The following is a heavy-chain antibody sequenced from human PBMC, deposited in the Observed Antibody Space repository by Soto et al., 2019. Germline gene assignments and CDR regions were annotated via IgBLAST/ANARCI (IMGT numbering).Heavy chain of an antibody. CDR3: ARTHPEYSSGSGGFDY. V-gene: IGHV3-21*01. CDR2: ISSSSSYI. Sequence: EVQLVESGGGLVKPGGSLRLSCAASGFTFSSYSMNWVRQAPGKGLEWVSSISSSSSYIYYADSVKGRFTISRDNAKNSLYLQTNSLRAEDTAVYYCARTHPEYSSGSGGFDYWGQGTLVTVSS. J-gene: IGHJ4*02. D-gene: IGHD6-19*01. CDR1: GFTFSSYS.